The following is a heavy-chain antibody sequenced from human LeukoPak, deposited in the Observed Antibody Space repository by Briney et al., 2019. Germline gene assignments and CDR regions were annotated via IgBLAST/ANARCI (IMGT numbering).Heavy chain of an antibody. CDR1: GYTFTNFG. CDR3: ARDHSSSCQLFDY. J-gene: IGHJ4*02. D-gene: IGHD6-13*01. CDR2: ISFYNGNT. Sequence: ASVKVSCKASGYTFTNFGISWVGQARGQGVEWMGWISFYNGNTNVAQKLQGRVTMTTDTSTTTAYMELRNLRSDDTAVYYCARDHSSSCQLFDYWGQGTLVTVSS. V-gene: IGHV1-18*01.